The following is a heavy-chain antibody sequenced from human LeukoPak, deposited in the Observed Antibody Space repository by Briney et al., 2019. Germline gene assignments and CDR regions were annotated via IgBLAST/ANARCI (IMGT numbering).Heavy chain of an antibody. V-gene: IGHV3-21*01. CDR2: ISSSSSYI. D-gene: IGHD4-17*01. CDR3: ARLRLTTVTTGNWFDP. CDR1: GFTFSSYS. Sequence: GGSLGLSCAASGFTFSSYSMNWVRQAPGKGLEWVSSISSSSSYIYYADSVKGRFTISRDNAKNSLYLQMNSLRAEDTAVYYCARLRLTTVTTGNWFDPWGQGTLVTVSS. J-gene: IGHJ5*02.